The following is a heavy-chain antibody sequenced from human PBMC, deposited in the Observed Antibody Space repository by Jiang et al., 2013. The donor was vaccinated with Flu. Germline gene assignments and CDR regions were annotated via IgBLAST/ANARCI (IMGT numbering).Heavy chain of an antibody. CDR1: GASMKDYY. V-gene: IGHV4-59*01. CDR3: ASLNLLVHGLIFDS. Sequence: GPGLVKTSETLSLTCSVSGASMKDYYWSWFRQAPGKGLEWIGYIYDSENINYNFSLRSRLTMSVDMSKNQFSLQLTSVTTADTAFYYCASLNLLVHGLIFDSWGKGTLVSVSS. CDR2: IYDSENI. J-gene: IGHJ4*02. D-gene: IGHD3-10*01.